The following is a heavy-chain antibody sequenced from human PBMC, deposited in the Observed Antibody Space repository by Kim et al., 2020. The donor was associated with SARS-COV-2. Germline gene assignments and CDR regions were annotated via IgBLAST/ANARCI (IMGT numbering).Heavy chain of an antibody. CDR3: AKGPSVGITMVRGPKSWFDP. V-gene: IGHV3-23*03. CDR1: GFTFSSYA. Sequence: GGSLRLSCAASGFTFSSYAMSWVRQAPGKGLEWVSVIYSGGSSTYYADSVKGRFTISRDNSKNTLYLQMNSLRAEDTAVYYCAKGPSVGITMVRGPKSWFDPWGQGTLVTVSS. D-gene: IGHD3-10*01. CDR2: IYSGGSST. J-gene: IGHJ5*02.